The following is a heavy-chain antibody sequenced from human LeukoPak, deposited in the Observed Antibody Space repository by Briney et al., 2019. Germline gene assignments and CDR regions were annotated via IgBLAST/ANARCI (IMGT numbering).Heavy chain of an antibody. V-gene: IGHV4-59*12. CDR2: IYYSGST. J-gene: IGHJ5*02. CDR3: ARVVAVAGRSNPDAENWFDP. Sequence: PSETLSLTCTVSGGTISSYYWSWIRQPPGKGLEWIGYIYYSGSTNYNPSLKSRVTISVDTSKNQFSLKLSSVTAADTAVYYCARVVAVAGRSNPDAENWFDPWGQETLVTVSS. CDR1: GGTISSYY. D-gene: IGHD6-19*01.